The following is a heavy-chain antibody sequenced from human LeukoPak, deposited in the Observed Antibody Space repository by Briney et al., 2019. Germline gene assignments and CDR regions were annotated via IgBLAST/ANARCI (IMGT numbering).Heavy chain of an antibody. CDR1: GFTFSSYS. V-gene: IGHV3-21*01. CDR3: ARVGTVVVPAASYYYYGMDV. Sequence: GGSLRLSCAASGFTFSSYSMNWVRQAPGKGLEWVSSISSSSSYIYYADSVKGRFTISRDNAKNSLYLQMNSLRAEDTAVYYRARVGTVVVPAASYYYYGMDVWGKGTTVTVSS. D-gene: IGHD2-2*01. J-gene: IGHJ6*04. CDR2: ISSSSSYI.